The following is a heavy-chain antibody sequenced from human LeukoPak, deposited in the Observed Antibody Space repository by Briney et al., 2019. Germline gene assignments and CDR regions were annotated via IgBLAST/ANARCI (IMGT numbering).Heavy chain of an antibody. CDR3: AKDLPHNPIAVAVSSFDY. CDR1: GFTFSSYA. V-gene: IGHV3-23*01. J-gene: IGHJ4*02. Sequence: GGSLRLSCAASGFTFSSYAMSWVRHAPGKGLDWVSAISGSGGRTNHADSVKGRFTISRDNSKNTLYLQMNSLRAEDTAVYYCAKDLPHNPIAVAVSSFDYWGQGTLVTVSS. D-gene: IGHD6-19*01. CDR2: ISGSGGRT.